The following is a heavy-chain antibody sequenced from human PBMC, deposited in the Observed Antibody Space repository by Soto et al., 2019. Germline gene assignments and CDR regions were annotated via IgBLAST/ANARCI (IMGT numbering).Heavy chain of an antibody. J-gene: IGHJ4*02. CDR1: GFTFSSYA. CDR2: ISYDGSNK. V-gene: IGHV3-30-3*01. Sequence: QVQLVESGGGVVQPGRSLRLSCAASGFTFSSYAMHWVRQAPGKGLEWVAVISYDGSNKYYADSVKGRFTISRDNSKNTLYLQMNSLRAEDTAVYYCARDRWGDFWSGYYGPDYWGQGTLVTVSS. CDR3: ARDRWGDFWSGYYGPDY. D-gene: IGHD3-3*01.